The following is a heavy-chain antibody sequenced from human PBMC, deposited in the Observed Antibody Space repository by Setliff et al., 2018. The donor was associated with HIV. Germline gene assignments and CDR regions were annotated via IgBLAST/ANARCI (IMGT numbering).Heavy chain of an antibody. D-gene: IGHD3-3*01. V-gene: IGHV4-39*01. CDR1: GDSVSTRNSF. CDR3: ARGRSDFNYWSGYYGWLDP. Sequence: SETLSLTCTVSGDSVSTRNSFWGWIRQPPGKGLEWIGSFSYNGGRRYTPSLKSRVTISADMSKNQFSLNLNSVTAADTAVYYCARGRSDFNYWSGYYGWLDPWGQGILVTVS. J-gene: IGHJ5*02. CDR2: FSYNGGR.